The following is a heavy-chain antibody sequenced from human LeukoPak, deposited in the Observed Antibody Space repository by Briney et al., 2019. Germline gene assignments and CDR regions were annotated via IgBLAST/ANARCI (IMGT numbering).Heavy chain of an antibody. D-gene: IGHD5-24*01. Sequence: PSETLSLTCTLAGGSISSYYWSWIRQPPGKALEWIGYIYYTGSTSYNPSLTSRVTISVDTSKNQFSLKLSSVTAADTAVYYCARGARAGYNLEPFDYWGQGTLVTVSS. J-gene: IGHJ4*02. CDR3: ARGARAGYNLEPFDY. CDR1: GGSISSYY. CDR2: IYYTGST. V-gene: IGHV4-59*08.